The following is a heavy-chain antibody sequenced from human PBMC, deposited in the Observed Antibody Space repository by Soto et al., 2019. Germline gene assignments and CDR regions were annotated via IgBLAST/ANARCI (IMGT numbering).Heavy chain of an antibody. Sequence: PSETLSLTCAVSGGSISGSYYYWGWLRQSPGKGPEWIGSVFYTGFTSYNPSLESRVSVSVDTSKNQFSLKLSSVTAADTAVYYCARGNGIASRPADYWGQGTLVTVSS. CDR3: ARGNGIASRPADY. J-gene: IGHJ4*02. CDR1: GGSISGSYYY. D-gene: IGHD6-13*01. V-gene: IGHV4-39*01. CDR2: VFYTGFT.